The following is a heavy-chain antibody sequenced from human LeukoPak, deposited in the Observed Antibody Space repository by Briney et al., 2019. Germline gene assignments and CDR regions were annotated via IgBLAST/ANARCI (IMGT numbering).Heavy chain of an antibody. J-gene: IGHJ4*02. Sequence: GGSLRLSCAVSGFSFTNFWMSWVRQAPGRGLEWVADIHPEGNEKYHVESVKGRFTISRDNTKNLLCLQMNGLRVEDTAVYYCARGDAFAGDHWGQGTLVTASS. CDR2: IHPEGNEK. V-gene: IGHV3-7*04. CDR3: ARGDAFAGDH. CDR1: GFSFTNFW.